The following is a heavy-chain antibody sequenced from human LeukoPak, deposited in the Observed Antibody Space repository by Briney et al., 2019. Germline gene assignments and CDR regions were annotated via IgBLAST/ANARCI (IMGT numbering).Heavy chain of an antibody. D-gene: IGHD1-7*01. V-gene: IGHV3-23*01. CDR3: AKDGGSITGTTFDY. Sequence: GGSLRLSCAASGFTFSSYAMSWVRQAPGKGLEWVSAISGSGGSTYYADSVKGRFTISRDNSKNTLYLQMNSLRAEDTAEYYCAKDGGSITGTTFDYWGQGTLVTVSS. CDR2: ISGSGGST. CDR1: GFTFSSYA. J-gene: IGHJ4*02.